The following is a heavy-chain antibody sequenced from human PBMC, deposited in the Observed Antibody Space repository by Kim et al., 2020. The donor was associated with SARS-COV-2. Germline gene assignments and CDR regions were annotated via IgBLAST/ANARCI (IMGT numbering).Heavy chain of an antibody. Sequence: GGSLRLSCAASEFTFSIYSMNWVRQAPGKGLEWVSSISSGSTYIYYADSVKGRFTISRDNAKNSLYLQMNSLRAEDTAVYYCARSAGSGTPYFDYWGQGT. D-gene: IGHD3-3*01. J-gene: IGHJ4*02. CDR1: EFTFSIYS. CDR2: ISSGSTYI. V-gene: IGHV3-21*01. CDR3: ARSAGSGTPYFDY.